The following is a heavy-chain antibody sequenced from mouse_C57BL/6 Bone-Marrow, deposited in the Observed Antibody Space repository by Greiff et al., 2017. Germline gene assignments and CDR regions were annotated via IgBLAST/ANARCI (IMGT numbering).Heavy chain of an antibody. CDR3: ARGYYGNTWFAY. V-gene: IGHV1-55*01. CDR2: IYPGSGST. J-gene: IGHJ3*01. D-gene: IGHD2-1*01. CDR1: GYTFTSYW. Sequence: VQLQQSGAELVKPGASVKMSCKASGYTFTSYWITWVKQRPGQGLEWIGDIYPGSGSTNYNEKFKSKATLTVDTSSSTAYMQLSSLTSEDSAVYYCARGYYGNTWFAYWGQGTLVTVSA.